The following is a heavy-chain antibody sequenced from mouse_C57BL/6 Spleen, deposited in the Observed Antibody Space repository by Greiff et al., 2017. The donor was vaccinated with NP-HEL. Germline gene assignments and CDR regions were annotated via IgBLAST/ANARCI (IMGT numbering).Heavy chain of an antibody. Sequence: QVQLKESGAELVRPGASVTLSCKASGYTFPDYEMHWVKQTPVHGLEWIGAIDPETGGTAYNQKFKGKAILTADKSSSTAYMELRSLTSEDSAVYYCTRGDYYGSSFLDYWGQGTTLTVSS. CDR1: GYTFPDYE. CDR3: TRGDYYGSSFLDY. J-gene: IGHJ2*01. CDR2: IDPETGGT. D-gene: IGHD1-1*01. V-gene: IGHV1-15*01.